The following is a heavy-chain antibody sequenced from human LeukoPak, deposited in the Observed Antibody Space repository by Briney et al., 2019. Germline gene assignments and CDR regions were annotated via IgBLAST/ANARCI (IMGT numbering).Heavy chain of an antibody. Sequence: GGALRLSCAASGFTFSSYAMHWVRQAPGKGLEWVAVISYDGSNKYYADSVKGRFTISRDNSKNTLYLQMNSLRAEDTAVYYCARDRRELSDYYYYGMDVWGQGTTVTVSS. CDR2: ISYDGSNK. V-gene: IGHV3-30*04. CDR1: GFTFSSYA. J-gene: IGHJ6*02. D-gene: IGHD2-15*01. CDR3: ARDRRELSDYYYYGMDV.